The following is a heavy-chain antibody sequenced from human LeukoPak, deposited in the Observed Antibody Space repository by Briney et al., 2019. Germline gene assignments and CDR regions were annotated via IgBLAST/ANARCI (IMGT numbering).Heavy chain of an antibody. CDR1: GFTFSSYA. CDR3: AKDLARRRTVNKAKREDY. Sequence: PGGSLRLSCAASGFTFSSYAMSWVRQAPGKGLEWVSAISGSGGSTYYADSVKGRFTISRDNSKNTLYLQMNSLRAEDTAVYYCAKDLARRRTVNKAKREDYWGQGTLVTVSS. D-gene: IGHD4-17*01. CDR2: ISGSGGST. J-gene: IGHJ4*02. V-gene: IGHV3-23*01.